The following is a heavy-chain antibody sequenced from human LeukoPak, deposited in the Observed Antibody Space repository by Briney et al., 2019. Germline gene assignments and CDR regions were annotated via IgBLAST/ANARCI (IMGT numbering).Heavy chain of an antibody. V-gene: IGHV3-23*01. CDR1: GFTFSSYA. CDR2: ISGSGGST. CDR3: ARGGAARPDY. D-gene: IGHD6-6*01. Sequence: GGSLRLSCAASGFTFSSYAMSWVRQAPGEGLEWVSAISGSGGSTYYADSVRGRFTISRDNARSSLYLQMNSLRVEDTAVYYCARGGAARPDYWGQGTLVTVFS. J-gene: IGHJ4*02.